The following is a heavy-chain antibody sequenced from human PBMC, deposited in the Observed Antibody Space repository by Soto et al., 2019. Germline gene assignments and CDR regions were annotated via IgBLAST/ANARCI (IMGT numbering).Heavy chain of an antibody. V-gene: IGHV1-8*01. CDR1: RFNFIDYA. J-gene: IGHJ5*02. D-gene: IGHD6-19*01. Sequence: GAPVKVSCKASRFNFIDYAIKWTRQSTGQGLEWMGWMTPNSGNTGYAQKFQGRVTLTRDTSIGTAYMELSSLKTEDTAVYYCSRNPYGSGLFDPWGQGTLVTVSS. CDR3: SRNPYGSGLFDP. CDR2: MTPNSGNT.